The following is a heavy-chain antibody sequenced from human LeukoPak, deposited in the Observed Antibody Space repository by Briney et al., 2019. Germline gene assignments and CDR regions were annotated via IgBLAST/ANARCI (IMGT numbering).Heavy chain of an antibody. J-gene: IGHJ4*02. D-gene: IGHD6-13*01. V-gene: IGHV4-34*01. CDR2: INHSGST. CDR3: ARGRRVAAAGTGGYSVDY. CDR1: GGSFSGYY. Sequence: SETLSLTCAVYGGSFSGYYWSWIRQPPGKGLEWIGEINHSGSTNYNPSLKSRVTISVDTSKNQFSLKLSSVTAADTAVYYCARGRRVAAAGTGGYSVDYWGQGTLVTVSS.